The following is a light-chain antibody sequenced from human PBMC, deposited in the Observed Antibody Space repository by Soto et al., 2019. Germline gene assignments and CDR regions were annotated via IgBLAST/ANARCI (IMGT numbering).Light chain of an antibody. CDR2: SNN. CDR3: AAWDDSLRGHWV. J-gene: IGLJ7*01. V-gene: IGLV1-47*02. Sequence: QLVLTQPPSASGTPGQTVTISCSGSSSNIGSNDVYWYQQVPGTAPKVLIYSNNQRPSGVPDRFSGSRSGTSASLAISGLQSEDEADYYCAAWDDSLRGHWVFGGGTQLTVL. CDR1: SSNIGSND.